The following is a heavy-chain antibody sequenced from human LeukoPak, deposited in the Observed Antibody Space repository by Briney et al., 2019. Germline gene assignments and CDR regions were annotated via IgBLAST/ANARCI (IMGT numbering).Heavy chain of an antibody. D-gene: IGHD2-8*02. J-gene: IGHJ5*02. CDR3: ASATYWRSWFDL. Sequence: SETLSLTCTVSVGSISSSSYYWGWIRQPPGKGLEWIGTIYYSGSTYYNPSLKSRVTISVDTSKNEFSLKLSSVTAADTGVYYCASATYWRSWFDLWGQGTLVTVSS. CDR1: VGSISSSSYY. V-gene: IGHV4-39*07. CDR2: IYYSGST.